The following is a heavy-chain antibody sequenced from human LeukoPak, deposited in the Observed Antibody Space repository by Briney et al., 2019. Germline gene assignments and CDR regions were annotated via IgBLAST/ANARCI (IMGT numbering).Heavy chain of an antibody. D-gene: IGHD6-13*01. CDR3: ARERGYSSSWYGGLEY. CDR2: IKQDGSER. V-gene: IGHV3-7*01. Sequence: GGSLRLSCTVSGFTVSSNSWSWVRQAPRKGLEWVANIKQDGSERYYVDSVKGRFSISRDNAKKSLYLQMNSLRAEDSAVYYCARERGYSSSWYGGLEYWGQGTLVTVSS. CDR1: GFTVSSNS. J-gene: IGHJ4*02.